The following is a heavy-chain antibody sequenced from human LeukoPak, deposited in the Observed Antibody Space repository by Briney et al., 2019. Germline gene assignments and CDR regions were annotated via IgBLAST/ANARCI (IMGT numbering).Heavy chain of an antibody. D-gene: IGHD2-8*01. CDR3: ARHVCMYAAETIWFDP. CDR2: IYYSGST. CDR1: GGSISSSSYY. J-gene: IGHJ5*02. Sequence: SETLSLTCAVSGGSISSSSYYWVWIRQPPGKGLEWIGSIYYSGSTYYNPSLKSRVTISVDTSKNQFSLKLSSVTAADTAVYYCARHVCMYAAETIWFDPWGQGTRVTVSS. V-gene: IGHV4-39*01.